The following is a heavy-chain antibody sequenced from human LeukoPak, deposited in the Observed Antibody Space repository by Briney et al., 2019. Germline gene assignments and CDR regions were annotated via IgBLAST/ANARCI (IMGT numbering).Heavy chain of an antibody. CDR3: ARLPMAVTPHVDY. CDR1: GGSITSYY. D-gene: IGHD2-21*02. J-gene: IGHJ4*02. Sequence: SDTLSLPCTVSGGSITSYYRSWIRQSPGKGLEGIGFMYYSGTTNYNPSLKSRVTISLGMSKNQFSLKLSSVTAADTAVYYCARLPMAVTPHVDYWGQGTLVTVSS. V-gene: IGHV4-59*07. CDR2: MYYSGTT.